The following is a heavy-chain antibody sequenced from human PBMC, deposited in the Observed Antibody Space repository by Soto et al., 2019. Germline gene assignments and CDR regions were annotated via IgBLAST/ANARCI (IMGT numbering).Heavy chain of an antibody. V-gene: IGHV2-5*02. CDR3: ANRPRYCSGGSCYGVNWFDP. CDR1: GFSLSTSGVG. J-gene: IGHJ5*02. D-gene: IGHD2-15*01. Sequence: SGPTLVNPTQTLTLTCTFSGFSLSTSGVGVGWIRQPPGKALEWLALIYWDDDKRYSPSLKSRLTITKDTSKNQVVLTMTNMDPVDTATYYCANRPRYCSGGSCYGVNWFDPWGQGTLVTVSS. CDR2: IYWDDDK.